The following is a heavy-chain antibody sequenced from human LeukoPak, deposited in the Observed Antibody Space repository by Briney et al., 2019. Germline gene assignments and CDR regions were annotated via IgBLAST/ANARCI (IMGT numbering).Heavy chain of an antibody. CDR3: AKHNGYFDC. CDR2: IYSGGLT. V-gene: IGHV3-53*05. D-gene: IGHD2-8*01. Sequence: GGSLRLSCAASGFIVGNKYMSWVRQAPGKGLEWVSVIYSGGLTYYADSVKGRLTISRDNSKNTLYLHMNSLRVEDTAVYYCAKHNGYFDCWGQGTLVTVSS. J-gene: IGHJ4*02. CDR1: GFIVGNKY.